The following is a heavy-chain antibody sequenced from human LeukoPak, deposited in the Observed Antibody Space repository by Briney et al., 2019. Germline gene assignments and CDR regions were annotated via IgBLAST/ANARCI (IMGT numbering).Heavy chain of an antibody. J-gene: IGHJ4*02. CDR1: GFSFRIYS. V-gene: IGHV3-48*04. CDR2: VSSSSSSI. CDR3: ARGGSGDYSLFEY. D-gene: IGHD3-3*01. Sequence: PGESLRLSCAASGFSFRIYSMNWVRQAPGKGLEWVSFVSSSSSSIHYADSVKGRFTISRDNAKNSLYLQMNSLRAEDTAVYYCARGGSGDYSLFEYWGQGTLVTVSS.